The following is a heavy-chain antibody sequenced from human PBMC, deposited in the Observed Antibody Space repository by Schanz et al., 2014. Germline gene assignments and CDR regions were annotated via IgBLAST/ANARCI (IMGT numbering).Heavy chain of an antibody. D-gene: IGHD2-2*02. V-gene: IGHV4-39*02. Sequence: QLQLQESGPGLVKPSETLSLTCTVSGVSTTSGEYLWGWIRQPPGQGLEWIGDIYYGGSTYYNPSLGRRGTISIDPSKNPFPLQLPSVTAADTAVYYCARDWVVPAAIGEGNWNYDNWGQGTLVTVSS. CDR3: ARDWVVPAAIGEGNWNYDN. CDR2: IYYGGST. CDR1: GVSTTSGEYL. J-gene: IGHJ4*02.